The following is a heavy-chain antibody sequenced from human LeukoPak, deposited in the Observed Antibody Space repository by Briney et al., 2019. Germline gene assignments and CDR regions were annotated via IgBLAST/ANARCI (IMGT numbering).Heavy chain of an antibody. CDR1: GFTVSSNY. V-gene: IGHV3-66*01. J-gene: IGHJ3*02. CDR3: AKNDGDPAFDI. CDR2: IYSGGST. Sequence: PGRSLRLSCAASGFTVSSNYMSWVRQAPGKGLEWVSVIYSGGSTYYADSVKGRFTISRDNSKNTLYLQMNSLRAEDTAVYYCAKNDGDPAFDIWGQGTMVTVSS. D-gene: IGHD1-1*01.